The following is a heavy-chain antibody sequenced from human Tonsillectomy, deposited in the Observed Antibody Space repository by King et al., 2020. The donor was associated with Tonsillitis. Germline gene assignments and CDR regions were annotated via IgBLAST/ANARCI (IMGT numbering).Heavy chain of an antibody. CDR2: IGIGGDT. D-gene: IGHD2-21*01. J-gene: IGHJ3*02. Sequence: VQLVESGGGLVQPGGSLRLSCAASGFTFSSYDMHWVRQVPGKGLEWVSAIGIGGDTYYAGSVKGRFSISRENAKNSLYLQMNSLRAGDTAVYYCAREPMIANFFDAFEIRGQGTLVTVSS. CDR3: AREPMIANFFDAFEI. V-gene: IGHV3-13*01. CDR1: GFTFSSYD.